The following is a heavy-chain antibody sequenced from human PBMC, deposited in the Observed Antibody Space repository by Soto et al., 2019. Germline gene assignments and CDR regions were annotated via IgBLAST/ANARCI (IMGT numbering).Heavy chain of an antibody. V-gene: IGHV3-33*01. J-gene: IGHJ4*02. CDR2: IWYDGSNK. CDR3: ARNPDGYNSFDY. D-gene: IGHD5-12*01. CDR1: GFTFSSYG. Sequence: PGGSLRLSCAASGFTFSSYGMHWVRQAPGKGLEWVAVIWYDGSNKYYADSVKGRFTISRDNSKNTLYLQMNSLRAEDTAVYYCARNPDGYNSFDYWGQGTLVTVSS.